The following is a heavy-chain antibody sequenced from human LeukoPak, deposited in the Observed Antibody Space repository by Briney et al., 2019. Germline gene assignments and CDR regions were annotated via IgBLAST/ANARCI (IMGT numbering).Heavy chain of an antibody. D-gene: IGHD1-26*01. CDR3: ASGTSSGSLRR. J-gene: IGHJ4*02. CDR1: GGTFSSYA. CDR2: IIPIFGTA. V-gene: IGHV1-69*05. Sequence: ASVKVSCKASGGTFSSYAISWVRQAPGQGLEWMGRIIPIFGTANYAQKFQGRVTITTDESTSTAYMELSSLRSEDTAVYYCASGTSSGSLRRWGQGTLVTVSS.